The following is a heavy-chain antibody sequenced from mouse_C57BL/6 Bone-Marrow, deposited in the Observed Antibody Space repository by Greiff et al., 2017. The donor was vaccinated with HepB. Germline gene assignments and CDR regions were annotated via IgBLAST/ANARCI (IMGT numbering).Heavy chain of an antibody. V-gene: IGHV5-4*03. CDR1: GFTFSSYA. CDR2: ISDGGSYT. J-gene: IGHJ1*03. Sequence: DVMLVESGGGLVKPGGSLKLSCAASGFTFSSYAMSWVRQTPEKRLEWVATISDGGSYTYYPDNVKGRFTISRDNAKNNLYLQMSHLKSEGTAMYYCARASYYYGSRVWYFDVWGTGTTVTVSS. D-gene: IGHD1-1*01. CDR3: ARASYYYGSRVWYFDV.